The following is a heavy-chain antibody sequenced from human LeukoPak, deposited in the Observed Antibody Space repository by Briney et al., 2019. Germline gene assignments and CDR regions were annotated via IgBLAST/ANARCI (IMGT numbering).Heavy chain of an antibody. CDR1: GLTFNNAW. Sequence: GGSLRLSCAASGLTFNNAWINWVREAPGKGLEWGGRIKRQRNGGTADYAHPVKGRFTISRDDSKKVMYLQMNSLKTEDTAMYYCATDHGSTSCYCGASDLWSQGTRVIVSS. CDR2: IKRQRNGGTA. D-gene: IGHD2-2*01. J-gene: IGHJ3*01. CDR3: ATDHGSTSCYCGASDL. V-gene: IGHV3-15*01.